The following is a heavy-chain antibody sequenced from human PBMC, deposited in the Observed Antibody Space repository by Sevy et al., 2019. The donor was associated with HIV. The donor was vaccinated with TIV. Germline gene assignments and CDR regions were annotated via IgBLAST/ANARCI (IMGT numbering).Heavy chain of an antibody. CDR1: GFTFSGSA. Sequence: GGSLRLSCSASGFTFSGSALHWVRQAPGKGLEYVSVISSSGSGTYYAESVKGRFTISRDNSKNILYLQMRSLRTEDTAVYYCVKDSIFYDSSSGYRPFYYYGMDVWGQGTSVTVSS. V-gene: IGHV3-64D*09. J-gene: IGHJ6*02. D-gene: IGHD3-3*01. CDR2: ISSSGSGT. CDR3: VKDSIFYDSSSGYRPFYYYGMDV.